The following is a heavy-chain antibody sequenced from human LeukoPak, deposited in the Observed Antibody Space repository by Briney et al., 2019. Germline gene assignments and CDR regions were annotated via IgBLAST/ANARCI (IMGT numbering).Heavy chain of an antibody. V-gene: IGHV3-23*01. D-gene: IGHD2-2*01. CDR2: ISGSGGST. CDR3: AKGVYYCSSSTCPQYYYYMDV. CDR1: GFTFSSYA. Sequence: GGSLRLSCAASGFTFSSYAMSWVRQAPGKGLEWVSAISGSGGSTYYADSVKGRFTISRDDSKNTLYLQMNSLRPEDTAVYYCAKGVYYCSSSTCPQYYYYMDVWGKGTTVTVSS. J-gene: IGHJ6*03.